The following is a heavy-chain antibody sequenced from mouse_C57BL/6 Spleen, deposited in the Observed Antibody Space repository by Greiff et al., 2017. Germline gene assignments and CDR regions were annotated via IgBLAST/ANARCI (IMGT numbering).Heavy chain of an antibody. J-gene: IGHJ2*01. CDR2: IYPGSGNT. CDR1: GYSFTSYY. Sequence: VQLQESGPELVKPGASVKLSCKASGYSFTSYYIHWVKQRPGQGLEWIGWIYPGSGNTKYNEKFKGQATLTADTSSSTAYMQLSSLTSEDSAVYYCAREGGYVRDYWGQGTTLTVSS. V-gene: IGHV1-66*01. CDR3: AREGGYVRDY. D-gene: IGHD2-2*01.